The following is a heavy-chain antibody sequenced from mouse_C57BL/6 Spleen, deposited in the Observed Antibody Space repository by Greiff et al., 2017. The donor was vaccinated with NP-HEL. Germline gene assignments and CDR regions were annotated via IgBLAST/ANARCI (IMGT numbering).Heavy chain of an antibody. CDR2: IHPNSGST. V-gene: IGHV1-64*01. CDR1: GYTFTSYW. Sequence: QVQLQPPGAELVKPGASVKLSCKASGYTFTSYWMHWVKQRPGQGLEWIGMIHPNSGSTNYNEKFKSKATLTVDKSSSTAYMQLSSLTSEDSAVYCGAGSTGEWYFDVWGTGTTVTVSS. J-gene: IGHJ1*03. D-gene: IGHD1-1*01. CDR3: AGSTGEWYFDV.